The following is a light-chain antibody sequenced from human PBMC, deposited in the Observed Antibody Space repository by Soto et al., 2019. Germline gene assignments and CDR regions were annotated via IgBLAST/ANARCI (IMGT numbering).Light chain of an antibody. CDR3: QQARSFPLT. CDR1: QAIGSW. Sequence: DIQMTQSPSSVSASVGDRVTITCRASQAIGSWLAWYQQKPGRAPKLLIYSASSLQNGAPSRFTGSGSGTDFTLTITSLQPDDTAIYYCQQARSFPLTFGGGTKVEIK. V-gene: IGKV1-12*01. CDR2: SAS. J-gene: IGKJ4*01.